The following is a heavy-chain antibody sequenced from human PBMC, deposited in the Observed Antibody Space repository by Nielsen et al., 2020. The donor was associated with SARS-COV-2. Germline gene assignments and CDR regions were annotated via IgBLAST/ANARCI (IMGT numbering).Heavy chain of an antibody. J-gene: IGHJ6*02. Sequence: GGSLRLSCAASGFTFDDYGMSWVRQAPGKGLEWVANIKQDGSEKYYVDSVKGRFTISRDNAKNSLYLQMNSLRAEDTALYYCAGTHTSYYYYYGMDVWGQGTTVTVSS. CDR2: IKQDGSEK. CDR1: GFTFDDYG. CDR3: AGTHTSYYYYYGMDV. V-gene: IGHV3-7*03.